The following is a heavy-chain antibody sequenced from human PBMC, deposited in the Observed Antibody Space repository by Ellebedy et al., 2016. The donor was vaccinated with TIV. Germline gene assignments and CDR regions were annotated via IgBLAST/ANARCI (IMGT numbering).Heavy chain of an antibody. V-gene: IGHV3-49*03. J-gene: IGHJ4*02. CDR3: NIVNSHGYVGDFDY. CDR1: GYTFGAYA. D-gene: IGHD5-18*01. CDR2: IRTNASGATA. Sequence: PGGSLRLSCAASGYTFGAYAVSWFRQPPGKGLEWVGFIRTNASGATADYAASMRGRFTISRDDSKNIAYLQMSSLKTEDTAIYYCNIVNSHGYVGDFDYWGQGSLVTVSS.